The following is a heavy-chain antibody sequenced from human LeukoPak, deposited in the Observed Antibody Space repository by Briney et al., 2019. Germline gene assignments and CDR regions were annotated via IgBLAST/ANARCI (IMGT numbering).Heavy chain of an antibody. V-gene: IGHV1-2*02. Sequence: GASVKVSCKASGFTFTGYFMHWVRQAPGQGLEWMGWIDPNNGGTAYAQKFQGRVTMTRDTSISTVYMELSRLRSYDTAVYYWKMFYNSGRYFDYWGQGTLVTVSS. J-gene: IGHJ4*02. CDR1: GFTFTGYF. D-gene: IGHD6-19*01. CDR2: IDPNNGGT. CDR3: KMFYNSGRYFDY.